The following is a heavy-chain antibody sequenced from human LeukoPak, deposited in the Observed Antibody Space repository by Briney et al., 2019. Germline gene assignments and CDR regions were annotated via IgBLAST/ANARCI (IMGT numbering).Heavy chain of an antibody. V-gene: IGHV4-38-2*02. D-gene: IGHD2-21*01. Sequence: PSETLSLTCNVSGYSISSGYYWGWIPQPPGKALEWIGTTFHSGSPNYNPSLKSRVTISIDTSKNQFSLKLSSVTAADTAFYYCARDAGGDFDYWGEGTLVTVSS. CDR3: ARDAGGDFDY. CDR1: GYSISSGYY. CDR2: TFHSGSP. J-gene: IGHJ4*02.